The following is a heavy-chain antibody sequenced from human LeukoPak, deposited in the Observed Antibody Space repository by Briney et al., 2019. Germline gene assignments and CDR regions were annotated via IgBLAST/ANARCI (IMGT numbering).Heavy chain of an antibody. J-gene: IGHJ4*02. CDR3: ARVSGSYHPSPDY. Sequence: GGSLRLSCAASGFTFSSYAMHWVRQAPGKGLEWVAVISYDGSNKYYADSVKGRFTVSRDNSKNTLFLQMDSLRAEDTAVYYCARVSGSYHPSPDYWGQGTLVTVSS. V-gene: IGHV3-30*07. CDR2: ISYDGSNK. CDR1: GFTFSSYA. D-gene: IGHD1-26*01.